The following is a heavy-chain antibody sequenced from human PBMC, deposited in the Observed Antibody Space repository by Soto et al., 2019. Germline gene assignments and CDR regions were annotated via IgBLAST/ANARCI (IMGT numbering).Heavy chain of an antibody. D-gene: IGHD2-8*02. J-gene: IGHJ6*03. Sequence: GSLRLSCAASGFTFISYAMSWVRQAPWKGLEWVSAISGSGGSTYYADSVKGRFTISRDNSKNTLYLQMNSLRAEDTAVYYCAKGGSWSHYYYYYMDVWGKGTTVTVS. CDR3: AKGGSWSHYYYYYMDV. CDR2: ISGSGGST. CDR1: GFTFISYA. V-gene: IGHV3-23*01.